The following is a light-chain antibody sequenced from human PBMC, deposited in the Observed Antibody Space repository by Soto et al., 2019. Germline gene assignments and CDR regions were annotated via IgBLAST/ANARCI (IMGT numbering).Light chain of an antibody. CDR1: GSNIGSNY. Sequence: QSVLTQPPSASGTPGQRVTISCSGSGSNIGSNYVYWYQQFPGTAPKLLIYRNDQRPSGVPDRFSGSKSGTSASLAISGLRSEDEADYYCVAWDDSPSARIFGGGTKLTVL. V-gene: IGLV1-47*01. CDR3: VAWDDSPSARI. CDR2: RND. J-gene: IGLJ2*01.